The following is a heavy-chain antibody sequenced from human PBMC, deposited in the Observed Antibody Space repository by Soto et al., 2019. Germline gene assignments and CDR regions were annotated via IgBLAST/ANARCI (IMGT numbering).Heavy chain of an antibody. Sequence: QVHLQESGPGRVKPSETLSLTCSVSGGSVYDFYWNWLRQTPGKGLEWIGNIYNNGRTNYNPSLKNRDSIPIDTSKNQFSLHLSSVTTADTAMYFCARGHGIYVRVDSWGQGTLVSVSS. CDR1: GGSVYDFY. V-gene: IGHV4-59*02. J-gene: IGHJ4*02. D-gene: IGHD3-10*02. CDR2: IYNNGRT. CDR3: ARGHGIYVRVDS.